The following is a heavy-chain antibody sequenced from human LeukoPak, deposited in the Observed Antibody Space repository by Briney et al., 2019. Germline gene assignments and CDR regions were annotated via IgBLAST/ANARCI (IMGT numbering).Heavy chain of an antibody. CDR3: STSNGFYPRDAFGF. CDR2: FDPEDGKT. V-gene: IGHV1-24*01. Sequence: GASVKVSCKVSGHTLTELSMHWVRQAPGKGLEWMGGFDPEDGKTVYAQKFQSRVSMTEDTSTDTVYMELSSLRSEDTAVYYCSTSNGFYPRDAFGFWGQGTVLTVSS. CDR1: GHTLTELS. D-gene: IGHD3-22*01. J-gene: IGHJ3*01.